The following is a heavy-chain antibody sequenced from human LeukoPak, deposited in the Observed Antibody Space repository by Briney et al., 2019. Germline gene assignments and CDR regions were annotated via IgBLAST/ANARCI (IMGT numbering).Heavy chain of an antibody. V-gene: IGHV3-23*01. CDR2: ISGSGGST. Sequence: PGGSLRLSCAASGFTFSSYAMSWVRQAPGKGLEWVSAISGSGGSTYYADSVKGRFTISRDNSKSTLYLQMNSLRAEDTAVYYCAKDLQGRRYYDSSGYAFDYWGQGTLVTVSS. D-gene: IGHD3-22*01. CDR1: GFTFSSYA. CDR3: AKDLQGRRYYDSSGYAFDY. J-gene: IGHJ4*02.